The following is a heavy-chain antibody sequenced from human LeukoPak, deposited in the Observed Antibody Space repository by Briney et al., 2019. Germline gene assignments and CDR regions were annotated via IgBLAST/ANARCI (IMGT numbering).Heavy chain of an antibody. D-gene: IGHD5-18*01. CDR2: ISGSGGST. CDR3: AKDGGYSYGYVSDY. V-gene: IGHV3-23*01. J-gene: IGHJ4*02. Sequence: GGSLRLSCAASGFTFSSYSMNWVRQAPGKGLEWVSAISGSGGSTYYADSVKGRFTISRDNSKNTLYLQMNSLRAEDTAVYYCAKDGGYSYGYVSDYWGQGTLVTVSS. CDR1: GFTFSSYS.